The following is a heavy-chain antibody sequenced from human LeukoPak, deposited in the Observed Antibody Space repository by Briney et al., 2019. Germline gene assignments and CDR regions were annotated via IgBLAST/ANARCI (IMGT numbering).Heavy chain of an antibody. Sequence: ASVKVSCKASGYTFTSYGISWVRQAPGQGLEWMGWISAYNGNTNYAQKLQGRVTMTTDTSTSTAYMELRSLRSDDTAAYYCARDSWGALWFGDPQNWFDPWGQGTLVTVSS. J-gene: IGHJ5*02. CDR3: ARDSWGALWFGDPQNWFDP. V-gene: IGHV1-18*01. CDR2: ISAYNGNT. D-gene: IGHD3-10*01. CDR1: GYTFTSYG.